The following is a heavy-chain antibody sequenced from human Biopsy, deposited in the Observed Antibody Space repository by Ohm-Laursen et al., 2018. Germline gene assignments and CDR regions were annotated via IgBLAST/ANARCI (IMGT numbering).Heavy chain of an antibody. CDR1: GFTFKNDN. CDR2: IFYDGSNT. D-gene: IGHD5-18*01. CDR3: AKDRYNYTPIGGFSMDV. J-gene: IGHJ6*02. V-gene: IGHV3-30*02. Sequence: SLRLSCAAPGFTFKNDNMHWVRQAPGKGLEWVAFIFYDGSNTYYADSVKGRFTISRDNSRDTLYLQMSSLRAEDTAVYYCAKDRYNYTPIGGFSMDVWGQGTTVTVSS.